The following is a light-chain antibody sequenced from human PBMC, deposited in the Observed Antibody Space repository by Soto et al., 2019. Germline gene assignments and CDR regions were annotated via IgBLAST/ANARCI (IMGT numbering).Light chain of an antibody. Sequence: QSALTQPASVSGSPGESITISCTGTSSDVGGYNSVSWHQQHPGKAPKLLVYDVNNRPSGVSNRFSGSKSGNTASLTISGLQAEDEADYYCASYTSRSTLAFGGGTKLTGL. CDR1: SSDVGGYNS. V-gene: IGLV2-14*01. J-gene: IGLJ2*01. CDR2: DVN. CDR3: ASYTSRSTLA.